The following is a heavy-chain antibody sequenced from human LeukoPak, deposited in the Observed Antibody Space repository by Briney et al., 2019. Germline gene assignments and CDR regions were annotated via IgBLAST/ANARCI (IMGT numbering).Heavy chain of an antibody. CDR3: ARDGYSYGYAGINNWFDP. V-gene: IGHV1-46*01. CDR1: GYTFTSYY. D-gene: IGHD5-18*01. J-gene: IGHJ5*02. CDR2: INPSGGSA. Sequence: DSVKVSCKASGYTFTSYYMHWVRQAPGQGLEWMGIINPSGGSASCAQKFQGRVTMTRDTSTSTVYMELSRLRSDDTAVYYCARDGYSYGYAGINNWFDPWGQGTLVTVSS.